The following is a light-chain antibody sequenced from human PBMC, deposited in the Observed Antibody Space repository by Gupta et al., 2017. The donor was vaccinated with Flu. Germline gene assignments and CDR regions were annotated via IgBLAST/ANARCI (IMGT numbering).Light chain of an antibody. Sequence: QSVLTQPPSVSGAPGQRVTLPCTGSTSNIGAGYDVHWYQHLPGTAPKLLIYGNSNRPSGVPDRFSGSKSGTSASLAITGLQAEDEADYYCQSYDSSLSGGVFGGGTKLTVL. CDR2: GNS. V-gene: IGLV1-40*01. J-gene: IGLJ3*02. CDR3: QSYDSSLSGGV. CDR1: TSNIGAGYD.